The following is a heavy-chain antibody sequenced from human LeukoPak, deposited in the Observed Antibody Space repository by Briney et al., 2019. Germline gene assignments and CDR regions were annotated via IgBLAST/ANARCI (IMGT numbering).Heavy chain of an antibody. Sequence: SETLSLTXTVSGGSISSYYWSWIRQPPGKGVEWIGYIYYSGSTNYNPSLRSRVTISVDTSKNQFSLNLKYVTAADTAVYYCARGYCSSSTCQYGDYWGQGTLVTVSS. CDR1: GGSISSYY. J-gene: IGHJ4*02. V-gene: IGHV4-59*01. CDR3: ARGYCSSSTCQYGDY. CDR2: IYYSGST. D-gene: IGHD2-2*01.